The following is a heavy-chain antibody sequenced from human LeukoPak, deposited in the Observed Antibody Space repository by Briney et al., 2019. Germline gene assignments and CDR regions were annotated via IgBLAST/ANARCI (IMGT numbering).Heavy chain of an antibody. D-gene: IGHD6-19*01. J-gene: IGHJ5*02. Sequence: PGGSLRLSCAASGFIFSSYWMHWVRQAPGEELVWVSRMNTDGSTINYADYVKGRLTISRDNAKNTLYLQMNSLTPEDTAVYYCATAGKYRFDNWGQGMLVTVSS. CDR2: MNTDGSTI. CDR1: GFIFSSYW. V-gene: IGHV3-74*01. CDR3: ATAGKYRFDN.